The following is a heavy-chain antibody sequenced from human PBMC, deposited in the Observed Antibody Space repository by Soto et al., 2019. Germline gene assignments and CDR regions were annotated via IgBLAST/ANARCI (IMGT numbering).Heavy chain of an antibody. D-gene: IGHD6-13*01. CDR3: AKDLVGSSWEDMDV. CDR1: GVTFSSYG. J-gene: IGHJ6*02. V-gene: IGHV3-30*18. CDR2: ISYDGSNK. Sequence: GGSLRLSCAASGVTFSSYGMHWVRQSPGKGLEWVAVISYDGSNKYYADSVKGRFTISRDNSKNTLYLQMNSLRAEDTAVYYCAKDLVGSSWEDMDVWGQGTTVTVSS.